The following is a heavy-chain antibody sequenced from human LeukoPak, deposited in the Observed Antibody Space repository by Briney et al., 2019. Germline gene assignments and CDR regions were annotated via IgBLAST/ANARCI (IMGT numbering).Heavy chain of an antibody. D-gene: IGHD6-13*01. V-gene: IGHV3-21*01. CDR1: GFTFSSYS. J-gene: IGHJ4*02. Sequence: GSLRLSCAASGFTFSSYSMNWVRQAPGKGLEWVSSISSSSSYIYYADSVKGRFTISRDNAKNSLYLQMNSLRAEDTAVYYCARGESSSWYLDYWGQGTLVTVSS. CDR2: ISSSSSYI. CDR3: ARGESSSWYLDY.